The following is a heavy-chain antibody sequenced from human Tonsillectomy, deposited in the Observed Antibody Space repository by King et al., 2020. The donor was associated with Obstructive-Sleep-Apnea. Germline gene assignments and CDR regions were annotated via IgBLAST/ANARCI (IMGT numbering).Heavy chain of an antibody. CDR3: ARERNTVAGDY. V-gene: IGHV3-7*01. CDR1: GFTFSSYW. Sequence: VQLVESGGGLVQPGGSLRLSCAASGFTFSSYWMSWVRQAPGKGLEWVANIKQDGSEKYYVDSVKGRFTISRENAKNSLYLHMNRLRAEDTAVYYCARERNTVAGDYWGQGTLVTVSS. CDR2: IKQDGSEK. D-gene: IGHD6-19*01. J-gene: IGHJ4*02.